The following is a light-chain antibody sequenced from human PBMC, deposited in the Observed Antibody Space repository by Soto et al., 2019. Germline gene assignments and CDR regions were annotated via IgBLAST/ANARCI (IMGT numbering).Light chain of an antibody. V-gene: IGKV1-39*01. CDR2: AAS. J-gene: IGKJ1*01. CDR1: QSISNS. Sequence: DLQMTQSPSSLSAFVGDRVTIACRASQSISNSLTWYQQKPGKAPKLLIYAASTLHSGVPSRFSGSRSGTDFTLTISSLQPEDFATYYCQHTYSTPRTFGQGTKVEIK. CDR3: QHTYSTPRT.